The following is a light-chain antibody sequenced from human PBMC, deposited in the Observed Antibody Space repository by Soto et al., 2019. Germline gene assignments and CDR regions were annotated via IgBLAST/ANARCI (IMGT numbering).Light chain of an antibody. V-gene: IGLV2-11*01. CDR1: SSDVGGYNL. Sequence: LTQPRSVSGSPGQSVTISCTGTSSDVGGYNLVSWYQQHPGKAPKLMIYDVSKRPSGVPDRFSGSKSGNTASLTISGLQAEDEADDSCSSYVGGYTFYVSGPGSMVT. CDR3: SSYVGGYTFYV. CDR2: DVS. J-gene: IGLJ1*01.